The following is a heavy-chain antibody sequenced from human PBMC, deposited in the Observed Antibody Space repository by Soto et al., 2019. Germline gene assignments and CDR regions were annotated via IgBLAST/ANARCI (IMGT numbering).Heavy chain of an antibody. J-gene: IGHJ4*02. V-gene: IGHV4-30-4*01. D-gene: IGHD6-13*01. Sequence: PSETLSLSCTVSGGSISSGYYYWSWIRQPPGKGLEWIGYIYYSGSTYYNPSLKSRVTISVDTSKNQFSLKLRSVTAADTAVYYCARRGSSWYGVDYWGQGTLVTVSS. CDR2: IYYSGST. CDR3: ARRGSSWYGVDY. CDR1: GGSISSGYYY.